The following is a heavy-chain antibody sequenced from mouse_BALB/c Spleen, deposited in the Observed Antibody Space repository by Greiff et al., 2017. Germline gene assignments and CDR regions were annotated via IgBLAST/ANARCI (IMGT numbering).Heavy chain of an antibody. CDR3: ARYYGNYYAMDY. CDR1: GYTFTDYN. D-gene: IGHD2-1*01. CDR2: INPNNGGT. Sequence: EVQLQQSGPELVKPGASVTIPCKASGYTFTDYNMDWVKQSHGKSLECIGDINPNNGGTIYNQKFKGKATLTVDKSSSTAYMELRSLTSEDTAVYYCARYYGNYYAMDYWGQGTSVTVSS. J-gene: IGHJ4*01. V-gene: IGHV1-18*01.